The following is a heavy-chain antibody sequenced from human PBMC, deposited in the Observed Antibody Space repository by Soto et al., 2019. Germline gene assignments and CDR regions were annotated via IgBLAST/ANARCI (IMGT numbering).Heavy chain of an antibody. CDR1: GGSISSSSYY. CDR2: IYYSGST. CDR3: ARSRIAVAAHFDY. J-gene: IGHJ4*02. D-gene: IGHD6-19*01. V-gene: IGHV4-39*01. Sequence: SETLSLTCTVSGGSISSSSYYWGWIRQPPGKGLEWIGSIYYSGSTYYNPSLKSRVTISVDTSKNRFSLKLTSVTAADTAVYYCARSRIAVAAHFDYWGQVTLVTVSS.